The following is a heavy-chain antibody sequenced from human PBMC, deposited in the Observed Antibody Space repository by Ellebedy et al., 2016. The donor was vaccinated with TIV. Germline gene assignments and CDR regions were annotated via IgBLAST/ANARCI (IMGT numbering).Heavy chain of an antibody. CDR1: GGSISSYY. D-gene: IGHD6-13*01. Sequence: MPGGSLRLSCTVSGGSISSYYWSWIRQPPGKGLEWIGYIYYSGSTNYNPSLKSRVTISVDTSKNQFSLKLSSVTAADTAVYYCARVLSRSWSRYDYYYGMDVWGQGTTVTVSS. CDR3: ARVLSRSWSRYDYYYGMDV. V-gene: IGHV4-59*01. CDR2: IYYSGST. J-gene: IGHJ6*02.